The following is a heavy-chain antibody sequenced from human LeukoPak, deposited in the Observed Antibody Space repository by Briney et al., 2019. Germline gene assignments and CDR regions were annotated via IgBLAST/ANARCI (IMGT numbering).Heavy chain of an antibody. J-gene: IGHJ5*02. Sequence: ASVRVSCKASGHTFTSYYMHWVRQAPGQGREWMGIINPSGGSTSYAQKFQGRVTMTRDTSTSTVYMELSSLRSEDTAVYYCARDRDPDSSSWYWFDPWGQGTLVTVSS. D-gene: IGHD6-13*01. CDR1: GHTFTSYY. CDR3: ARDRDPDSSSWYWFDP. V-gene: IGHV1-46*01. CDR2: INPSGGST.